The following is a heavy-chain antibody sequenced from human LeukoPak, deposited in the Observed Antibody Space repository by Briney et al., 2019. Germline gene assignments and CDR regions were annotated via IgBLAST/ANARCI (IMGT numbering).Heavy chain of an antibody. CDR3: ASVHNSRTYWFDP. CDR1: GGSISSGSYY. V-gene: IGHV4-61*01. D-gene: IGHD6-13*01. CDR2: IYYSGGT. J-gene: IGHJ5*02. Sequence: SQTLSLTCTVSGGSISSGSYYWRWIRQPPGKGLEWIGYIYYSGGTNYNPSLKSRVTISVDTSKNQLSLKLSFVTAADTAVYYCASVHNSRTYWFDPWGQGTLVTVSS.